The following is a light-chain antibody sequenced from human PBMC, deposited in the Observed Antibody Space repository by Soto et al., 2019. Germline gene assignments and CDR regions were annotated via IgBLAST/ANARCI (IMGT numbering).Light chain of an antibody. J-gene: IGKJ5*01. CDR2: GAS. V-gene: IGKV3-15*01. Sequence: EIVMTHSPATLAVSQGERATLSCRASQSVSSNLAWYQQKPGQAPRLLIYGASTRATGIPARFSGSGSGTDFTLTISSLEPEDFAVYYCQQRSNWPPITFGQGTRLEIK. CDR3: QQRSNWPPIT. CDR1: QSVSSN.